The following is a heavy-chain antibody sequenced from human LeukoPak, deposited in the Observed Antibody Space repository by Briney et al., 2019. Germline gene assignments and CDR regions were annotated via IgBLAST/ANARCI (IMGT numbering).Heavy chain of an antibody. J-gene: IGHJ3*02. CDR3: ARENDAFDI. CDR2: ISTSSYI. Sequence: GGSLRLSCAASGFTFSNYNMNWVRQAPGKGLEWVSSISTSSYIYYADSVRGRFTISRDNAKNSLYLQMNSLRAEDTAVYYCARENDAFDIWGQGTMVTVSS. CDR1: GFTFSNYN. V-gene: IGHV3-21*01.